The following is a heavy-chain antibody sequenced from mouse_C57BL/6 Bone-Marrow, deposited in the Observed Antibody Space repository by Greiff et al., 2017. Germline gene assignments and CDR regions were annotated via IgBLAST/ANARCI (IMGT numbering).Heavy chain of an antibody. V-gene: IGHV5-17*01. D-gene: IGHD1-1*01. CDR3: ARRRYGSSYVGWYFDV. Sequence: EVQRVESGGGLVKPGGSLKLSCAASGFTFSDYGMHWVRQAPEKGLEWVAYISSGSSTIYYADTVKGRFTISRDNAKNTLFLQMTSLRSEDTAMYYCARRRYGSSYVGWYFDVWGTGTTVTVSS. CDR2: ISSGSSTI. CDR1: GFTFSDYG. J-gene: IGHJ1*03.